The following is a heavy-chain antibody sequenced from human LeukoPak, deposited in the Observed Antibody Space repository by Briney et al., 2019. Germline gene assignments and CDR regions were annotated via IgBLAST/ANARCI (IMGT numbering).Heavy chain of an antibody. D-gene: IGHD6-13*01. CDR1: GGSISSGDYY. Sequence: SETLSLTCTVSGGSISSGDYYWSWIRQPPGKGLEWIGYIYYSGSTYYNPSLKSRVTISVDTSKNQFSLKLSSVTAADTAVYYCARGTEDLYSSSWYYFDYWGQGTLVTVSS. CDR2: IYYSGST. V-gene: IGHV4-30-4*01. J-gene: IGHJ4*02. CDR3: ARGTEDLYSSSWYYFDY.